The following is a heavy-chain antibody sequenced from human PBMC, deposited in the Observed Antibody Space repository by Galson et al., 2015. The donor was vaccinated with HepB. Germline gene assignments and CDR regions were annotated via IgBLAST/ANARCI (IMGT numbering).Heavy chain of an antibody. CDR3: ARAERGVFDP. V-gene: IGHV4-34*01. CDR1: GGSFSGYY. CDR2: INHSGST. Sequence: SETLSLTCAVYGGSFSGYYWSWIRQPPGKGLEWIGEINHSGSTNYNPSLRSRVTISVDTSKNQFSLKLSSVTAADTAVYYCARAERGVFDPWGQGTLVTVSS. D-gene: IGHD1-1*01. J-gene: IGHJ5*02.